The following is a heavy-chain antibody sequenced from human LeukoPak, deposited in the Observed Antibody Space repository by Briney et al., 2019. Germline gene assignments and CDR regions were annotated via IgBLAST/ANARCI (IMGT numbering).Heavy chain of an antibody. V-gene: IGHV4-4*07. J-gene: IGHJ6*03. Sequence: SETLSLTCTVSGGSISSYYWSWIRQPAGKGLEWIGRINTSGSTNYNPSLKSRVTISADKSKKRFSLRLTSVTAADTAVYYCAREGSGSYLGYYYYMEVWGTGTTVTVSS. D-gene: IGHD3-10*01. CDR1: GGSISSYY. CDR3: AREGSGSYLGYYYYMEV. CDR2: INTSGST.